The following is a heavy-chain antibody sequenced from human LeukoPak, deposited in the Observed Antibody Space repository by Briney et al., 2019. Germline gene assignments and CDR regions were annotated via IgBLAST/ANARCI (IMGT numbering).Heavy chain of an antibody. CDR1: GFTFSSYA. V-gene: IGHV3-48*04. CDR2: ISSSGSTI. D-gene: IGHD5-18*01. J-gene: IGHJ6*02. Sequence: GGSLRLSCAASGFTFSSYAMSWVRQAPGKGLEWVSYISSSGSTIYYADSVKGRFTISRDNAKNSLYLQMNSLRAEDTAVYYCARGMGAMVHYYYYGMDVWGQGTTVTVSS. CDR3: ARGMGAMVHYYYYGMDV.